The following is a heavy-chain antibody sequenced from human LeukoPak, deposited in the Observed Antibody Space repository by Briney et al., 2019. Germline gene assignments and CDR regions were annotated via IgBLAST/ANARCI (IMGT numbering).Heavy chain of an antibody. D-gene: IGHD2-2*01. CDR2: ISAYNGNT. CDR1: GYTFTSYG. Sequence: ASVKVSCKASGYTFTSYGISWLRQAPGQGLEWMGWISAYNGNTNYAQRLQGRVTMTTDTSTSTAYMELRSLRSGDTAVYYCAREVGFHYFDYWGQGTLVTVSS. V-gene: IGHV1-18*01. CDR3: AREVGFHYFDY. J-gene: IGHJ4*02.